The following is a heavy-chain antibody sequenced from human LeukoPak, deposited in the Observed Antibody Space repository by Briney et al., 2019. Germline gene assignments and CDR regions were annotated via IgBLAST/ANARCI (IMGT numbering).Heavy chain of an antibody. CDR2: ISTTGKS. Sequence: SETLSLTCTVSGDSLSTYYWSWIRQPPGRELEWIGYISTTGKSDYNPSLNSRATISVDMSKNLFSLKLISVTTADTASYYCARIRWGDKGTYWRPSESWGQGILVTVSS. CDR3: ARIRWGDKGTYWRPSES. V-gene: IGHV4-59*01. D-gene: IGHD1-1*01. J-gene: IGHJ4*02. CDR1: GDSLSTYY.